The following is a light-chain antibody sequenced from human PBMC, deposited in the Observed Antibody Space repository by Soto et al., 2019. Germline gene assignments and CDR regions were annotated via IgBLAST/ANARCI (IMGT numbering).Light chain of an antibody. V-gene: IGKV1-9*01. CDR2: AAS. CDR3: QQLSSYPLT. CDR1: QVIATH. Sequence: QLTQSPSSLYASVGDRVTITCRASQVIATHVAWYQQKPGKAPNLLIYAASTLQSGVPSRFSCGVSGTDFTLTISSLQPEYFATYYCQQLSSYPLTFGGGTKVEI. J-gene: IGKJ4*01.